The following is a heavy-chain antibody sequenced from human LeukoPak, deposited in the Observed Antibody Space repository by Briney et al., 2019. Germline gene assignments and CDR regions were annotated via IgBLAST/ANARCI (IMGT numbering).Heavy chain of an antibody. J-gene: IGHJ3*02. CDR1: GGSISSSSYY. V-gene: IGHV4-39*01. Sequence: PSETLSLTCTVSGGSISSSSYYWGWIRQPPGKGLEWIGSIYYSGSTYYKPFLKSRVTISVDTSKNQFSLKLSSVTAADTAVYYCARWFRGYKDAFDIWGQGTMVTVSS. CDR3: ARWFRGYKDAFDI. CDR2: IYYSGST. D-gene: IGHD5-18*01.